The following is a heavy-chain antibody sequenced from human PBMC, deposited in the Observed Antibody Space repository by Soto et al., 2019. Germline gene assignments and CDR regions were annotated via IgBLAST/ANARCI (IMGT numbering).Heavy chain of an antibody. CDR1: SFTVSSYY. D-gene: IGHD3-3*01. Sequence: GSPRLSCAPSSFTVSSYYMSWVRQAPGNGLEWVSVLYSGGSTYYIDTVKGRFTISRDNSKNTPYLQMDSPRAEASAVYYCAREQGNGFFHGAFDFWGQGTMVTVAS. CDR2: LYSGGST. J-gene: IGHJ3*01. V-gene: IGHV3-53*01. CDR3: AREQGNGFFHGAFDF.